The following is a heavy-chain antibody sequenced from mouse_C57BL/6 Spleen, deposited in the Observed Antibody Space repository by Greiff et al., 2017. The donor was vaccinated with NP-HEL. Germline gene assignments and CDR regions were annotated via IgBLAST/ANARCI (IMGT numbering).Heavy chain of an antibody. CDR2: IYPRSGNT. CDR1: GYTFTSYG. CDR3: AKSTTVVAKGFDY. J-gene: IGHJ2*01. Sequence: QVQLKQSGAELARPGASVKLSCKASGYTFTSYGISWVKQRTGQGLEWIGEIYPRSGNTYYHEKFKGKATLTADKTASTAYMELRSLTSEDSAVYFCAKSTTVVAKGFDYWGQGTTLSVSS. D-gene: IGHD1-1*01. V-gene: IGHV1-81*01.